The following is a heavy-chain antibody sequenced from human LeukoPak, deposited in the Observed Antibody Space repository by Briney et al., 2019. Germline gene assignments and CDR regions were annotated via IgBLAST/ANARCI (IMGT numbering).Heavy chain of an antibody. D-gene: IGHD6-6*01. CDR2: ISGSGGST. CDR1: GFXFSSYA. CDR3: AKDGTYSSSYYYYYGMDV. J-gene: IGHJ6*02. Sequence: PGGSLRLSCAASGFXFSSYAMSWVRQAPGKGLEWVSAISGSGGSTYYADSVKGRFTISRDNSKNTLYLQMNSLRAEDTAVYYCAKDGTYSSSYYYYYGMDVWGQGTTVTVSS. V-gene: IGHV3-23*01.